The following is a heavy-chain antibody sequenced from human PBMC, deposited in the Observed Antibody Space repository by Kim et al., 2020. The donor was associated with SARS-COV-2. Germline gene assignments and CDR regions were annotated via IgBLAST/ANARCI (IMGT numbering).Heavy chain of an antibody. J-gene: IGHJ4*02. V-gene: IGHV3-7*01. CDR1: GFTFSSYW. CDR3: ALMGSRGVMWGNIDY. D-gene: IGHD3-10*01. Sequence: GGSLRLSCAASGFTFSSYWMSWVRQAPGKGLEWVANIKQDGSEKYYVDSVKGRFTISRDNAKNSLYLQMNSLRAEDTAVYYCALMGSRGVMWGNIDYWGQGTLVTVSS. CDR2: IKQDGSEK.